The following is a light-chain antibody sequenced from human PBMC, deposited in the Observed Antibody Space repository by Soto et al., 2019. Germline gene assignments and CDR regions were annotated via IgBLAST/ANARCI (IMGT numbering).Light chain of an antibody. CDR2: LNSDGSH. CDR1: SGHSSYA. J-gene: IGLJ1*01. V-gene: IGLV4-69*01. Sequence: QLVLTQSPSASASLGASVKLTWTLSSGHSSYAIAWHQQQPEKGPRYLMKLNSDGSHSKGDGIPDRFSGSSSGAERYLTISSLQSEDEADYYCQTWGTGPFVFGTGTKLTVL. CDR3: QTWGTGPFV.